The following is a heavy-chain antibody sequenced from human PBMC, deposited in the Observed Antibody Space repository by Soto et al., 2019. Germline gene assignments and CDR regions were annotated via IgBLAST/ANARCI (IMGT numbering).Heavy chain of an antibody. J-gene: IGHJ3*02. CDR1: GGSISSYY. D-gene: IGHD3-10*01. CDR2: IYYSGST. Sequence: QVQLQQWGPGLVKPSETLSLTCTVSGGSISSYYWSWIRQPPGKGLEWIGYIYYSGSTNYNPSLKSRVTISVDTSKNQFSLKLSSVTAADTAVYYCARDRGGPGAFDIWGQGTMVTVSS. V-gene: IGHV4-59*01. CDR3: ARDRGGPGAFDI.